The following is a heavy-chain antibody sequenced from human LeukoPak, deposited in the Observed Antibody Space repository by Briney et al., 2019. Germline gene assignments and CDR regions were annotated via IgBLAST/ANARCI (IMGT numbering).Heavy chain of an antibody. CDR1: GFTFSTYW. CDR3: VRVGGRSSIGGDC. CDR2: INEDGNQK. D-gene: IGHD3-10*01. V-gene: IGHV3-7*02. Sequence: GGSLRLSCAASGFTFSTYWMIWVRQAPGKGLEWVANINEDGNQKHYADSVKGRFTISRDNAKNTLYLQMNSLRAEDTAVYHCVRVGGRSSIGGDCWGQGTLVTVSS. J-gene: IGHJ4*02.